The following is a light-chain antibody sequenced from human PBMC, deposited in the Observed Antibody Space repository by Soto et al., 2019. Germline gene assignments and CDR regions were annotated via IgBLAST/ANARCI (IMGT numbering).Light chain of an antibody. Sequence: EIVMTQSPTILSVSPGERATLSCRASQSVSSNLAWYQQKPGQAPRLLIYGVYTRAPGIPARFSGSGSGTEFTLTISSLQSEDLAVYYCQQRGTFGPGTKVEIK. CDR1: QSVSSN. J-gene: IGKJ3*01. CDR2: GVY. CDR3: QQRGT. V-gene: IGKV3D-15*01.